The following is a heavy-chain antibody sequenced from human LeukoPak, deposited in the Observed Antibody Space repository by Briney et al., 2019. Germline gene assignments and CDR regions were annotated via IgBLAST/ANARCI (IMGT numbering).Heavy chain of an antibody. J-gene: IGHJ4*02. CDR3: AREGIDYYGSGSYFPPRFDY. D-gene: IGHD3-10*01. CDR2: IYYSGST. V-gene: IGHV4-59*01. CDR1: GGSISSYY. Sequence: SETLSLTCTVSGGSISSYYWSWIRQPPGKGLEWLGYIYYSGSTNYNPSLKSRVTISVDTSKNQFSLKLSSVTAADTAVYYCAREGIDYYGSGSYFPPRFDYWGQGTLVTVSS.